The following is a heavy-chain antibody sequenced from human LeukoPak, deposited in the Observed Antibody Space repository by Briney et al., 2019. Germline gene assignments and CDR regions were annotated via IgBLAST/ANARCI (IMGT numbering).Heavy chain of an antibody. CDR3: ARTLYSSSWYVDY. D-gene: IGHD6-13*01. CDR2: INPSGGST. CDR1: GYSLTTYY. V-gene: IGHV1-46*01. J-gene: IGHJ4*02. Sequence: ASVKVSCKASGYSLTTYYMHWVRQAPGQGLEWMAIINPSGGSTNYAQKFQGRVTMTRDTPTNTVYMELSSLRTEDTAVYYCARTLYSSSWYVDYWGQGTLVTVSS.